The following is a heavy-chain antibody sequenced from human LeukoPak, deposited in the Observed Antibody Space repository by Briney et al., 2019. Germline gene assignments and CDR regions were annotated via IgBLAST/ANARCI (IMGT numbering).Heavy chain of an antibody. CDR2: ISGSGGST. CDR3: AKNADYYGSGSYIDY. J-gene: IGHJ4*02. D-gene: IGHD3-10*01. Sequence: PGGSLRLSCAASGFTFDDYGMSWVRQAPGKGLEWVSAISGSGGSTYYADSVKGRFTISRDNSKNTLYLQMNSLRAEDTAVYYCAKNADYYGSGSYIDYWGQGTLVTVSS. V-gene: IGHV3-23*01. CDR1: GFTFDDYG.